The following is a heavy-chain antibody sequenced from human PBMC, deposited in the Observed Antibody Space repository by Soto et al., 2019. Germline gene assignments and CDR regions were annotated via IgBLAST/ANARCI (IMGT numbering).Heavy chain of an antibody. CDR1: GGSISSYY. J-gene: IGHJ3*02. CDR2: IYYSGST. CDR3: ARRLGSGWYINFGAFDI. D-gene: IGHD6-19*01. Sequence: SETLSLTCTVSGGSISSYYWSWIRQPPGKGLEWIGYIYYSGSTNYNPSLKSRVTISVDTSKNQFSLKLSSVTAADTAVYYCARRLGSGWYINFGAFDIWGQGTMVTGSS. V-gene: IGHV4-59*08.